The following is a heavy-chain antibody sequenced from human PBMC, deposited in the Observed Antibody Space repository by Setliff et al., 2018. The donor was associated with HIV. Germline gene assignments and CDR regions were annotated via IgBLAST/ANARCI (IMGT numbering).Heavy chain of an antibody. CDR1: GFSLSTNGVG. D-gene: IGHD6-19*01. V-gene: IGHV2-5*02. CDR3: AHNHLAVAGSHYFDY. CDR2: IYWDADK. Sequence: ESGPTLVNPTQTLTLTCTFSGFSLSTNGVGVGWIRQPPGKALEWLALIYWDADKRYSPSPKNRLTITKDTSKNQVLLTMTNMDPLDTATYYCAHNHLAVAGSHYFDYWGQGTLVTVSS. J-gene: IGHJ4*02.